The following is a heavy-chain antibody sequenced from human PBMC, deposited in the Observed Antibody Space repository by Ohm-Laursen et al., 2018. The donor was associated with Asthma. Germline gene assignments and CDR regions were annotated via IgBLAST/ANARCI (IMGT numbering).Heavy chain of an antibody. J-gene: IGHJ3*02. CDR3: AREMTMETRAFDI. CDR1: GGSISSGGYS. D-gene: IGHD4-23*01. V-gene: IGHV4-31*11. Sequence: TLSLTCAVSGGSISSGGYSWSWIRQPPGKGLEWIGYIYFTGSTYYNPSLKSRVALSIDTSTSQFSLKLSSVTAADTAVYYCAREMTMETRAFDIWGQGRMVTVSS. CDR2: IYFTGST.